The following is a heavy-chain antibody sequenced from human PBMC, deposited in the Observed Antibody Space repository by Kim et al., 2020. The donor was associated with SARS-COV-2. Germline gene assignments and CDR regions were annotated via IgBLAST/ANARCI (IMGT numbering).Heavy chain of an antibody. CDR3: ARDLRVLWFGELLYEGPSSRVFAPFDY. Sequence: GGSLRLSCAASGFTFSSYWMSWVRQAPGKGLEWVANIKQDGSEKCYVDSVKGRFTISRDNAKNSLYLQMNSLRAEDTAVYYCARDLRVLWFGELLYEGPSSRVFAPFDYWRQGGLVTVAS. CDR1: GFTFSSYW. J-gene: IGHJ4*02. CDR2: IKQDGSEK. D-gene: IGHD3-10*01. V-gene: IGHV3-7*03.